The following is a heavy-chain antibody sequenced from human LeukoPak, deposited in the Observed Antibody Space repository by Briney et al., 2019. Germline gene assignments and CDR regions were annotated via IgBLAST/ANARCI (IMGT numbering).Heavy chain of an antibody. CDR1: GYTLTRYA. CDR3: ASSWYIVPFDY. CDR2: INTNTGNP. V-gene: IGHV7-4-1*02. D-gene: IGHD6-13*01. Sequence: GASVKVSCKASGYTLTRYAMNWVRQAPGQGLEWMGWINTNTGNPTYAQGFTGRFVFSLDTSVSTAYLQISSLKAEDTAVYYCASSWYIVPFDYWGQGTLVTVSS. J-gene: IGHJ4*02.